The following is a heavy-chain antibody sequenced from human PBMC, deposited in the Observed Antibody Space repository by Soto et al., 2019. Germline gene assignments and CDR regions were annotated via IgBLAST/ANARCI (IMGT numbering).Heavy chain of an antibody. V-gene: IGHV1-8*01. CDR1: GYTFTSYD. CDR3: AGEVTTGTDYNWFDP. CDR2: MNPNSGNT. J-gene: IGHJ5*02. D-gene: IGHD1-1*01. Sequence: GASVKVSCKASGYTFTSYDINWVRQATGQGLEWMGWMNPNSGNTGYAQKFQGRVTMTRNTSISTAYMELSSLRSEDTAVYYCAGEVTTGTDYNWFDPWGQGTLVTVSS.